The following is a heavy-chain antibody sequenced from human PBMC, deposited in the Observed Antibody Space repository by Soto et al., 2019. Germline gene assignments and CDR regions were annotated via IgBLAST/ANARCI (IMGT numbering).Heavy chain of an antibody. D-gene: IGHD3-16*02. CDR1: GYTFTGYY. V-gene: IGHV1-2*04. CDR3: AREGYDYVWGSYRYEYFDY. J-gene: IGHJ4*02. Sequence: QVQLVQSGAEVKKPGASVKVSCKASGYTFTGYYVHWVRQAPGQGLEWMGWINPNSGGTNYAQKFQGWVTMTRDTSISTAYMELSRLRSDDTAVYYCAREGYDYVWGSYRYEYFDYWGQRTLVTVSS. CDR2: INPNSGGT.